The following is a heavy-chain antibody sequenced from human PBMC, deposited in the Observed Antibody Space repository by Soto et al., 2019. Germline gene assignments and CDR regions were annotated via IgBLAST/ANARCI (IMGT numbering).Heavy chain of an antibody. CDR2: INPNSGGT. CDR1: GYTFTGYY. J-gene: IGHJ4*02. Sequence: ASVKVSCKASGYTFTGYYMHWVRQAPGQGLEWMGWINPNSGGTNHAQKFQGRVTITRDTSISTAYLELTRLTFDDTAVYYCARPEVSYSSSWDPLDYWGQGTPVTVSS. D-gene: IGHD6-13*01. CDR3: ARPEVSYSSSWDPLDY. V-gene: IGHV1-2*02.